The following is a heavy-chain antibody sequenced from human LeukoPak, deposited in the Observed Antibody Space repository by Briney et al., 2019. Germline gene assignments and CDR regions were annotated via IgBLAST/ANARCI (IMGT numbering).Heavy chain of an antibody. V-gene: IGHV3-9*01. CDR1: GFTFDDYA. Sequence: GGSLRLSCAASGFTFDDYAMHWVRQAPGKGLEWVSGISWNSGSIGYADSVKGRFTISRDNAKNSLYLQMNSLRAEDTALYYCAKGSADYWGQGTLVTVSS. CDR3: AKGSADY. CDR2: ISWNSGSI. J-gene: IGHJ4*02.